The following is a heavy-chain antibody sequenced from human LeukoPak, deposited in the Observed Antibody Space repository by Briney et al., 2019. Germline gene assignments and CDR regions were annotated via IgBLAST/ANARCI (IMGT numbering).Heavy chain of an antibody. Sequence: GGSLRLSCAASGFTFSNYWMIWVRQAPGKGLEWVGNIKQDGSEKRYADSVRGRFSISRDNAQTSLYLQMNSLRAEDTAVYYCYGANAEHWGQGTLVTVSS. J-gene: IGHJ1*01. CDR2: IKQDGSEK. CDR3: YGANAEH. V-gene: IGHV3-7*02. CDR1: GFTFSNYW. D-gene: IGHD4-23*01.